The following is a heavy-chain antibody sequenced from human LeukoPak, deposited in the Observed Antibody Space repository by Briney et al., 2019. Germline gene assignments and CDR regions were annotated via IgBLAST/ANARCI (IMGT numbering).Heavy chain of an antibody. V-gene: IGHV4-38-2*02. Sequence: PSETLSLTCTVSGYSISSGYYWGWIRQPPGKGLEWIGSIYHSGSTYYNPSLKSRVTISVDTSKNQFSLKLSSVTAADTAVYYCARDVRNYDFWSGYYTPWFDPWGQGTLVTVSS. J-gene: IGHJ5*02. D-gene: IGHD3-3*01. CDR2: IYHSGST. CDR1: GYSISSGYY. CDR3: ARDVRNYDFWSGYYTPWFDP.